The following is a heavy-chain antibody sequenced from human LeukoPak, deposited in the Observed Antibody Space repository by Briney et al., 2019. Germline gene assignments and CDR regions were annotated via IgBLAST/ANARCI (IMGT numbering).Heavy chain of an antibody. Sequence: SETLSLTCTVSGGSISSGGYYWSWIRQHPGKGLEWIGYINYSGSTYYNPSLKSRVTISVDTSKNQFSLKLSSVTAADTAVYYCARDIGYCSGGSCEGLDAFDIWGQGTMVTVSS. CDR1: GGSISSGGYY. D-gene: IGHD2-15*01. J-gene: IGHJ3*02. CDR3: ARDIGYCSGGSCEGLDAFDI. V-gene: IGHV4-31*03. CDR2: INYSGST.